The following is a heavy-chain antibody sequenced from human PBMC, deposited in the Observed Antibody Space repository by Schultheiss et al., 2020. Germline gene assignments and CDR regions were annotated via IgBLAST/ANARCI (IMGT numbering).Heavy chain of an antibody. D-gene: IGHD6-13*01. CDR2: IYYSGST. Sequence: SETLSLTCAVYGGSFRGYYWGWIRQPPGKGLEWIGSIYYSGSTYYNPSLKSRVTISVDTSKNQFSLKLSSVTAADTAVYYCARGGRKAAAGRWFDPWGQGTLVTVSS. V-gene: IGHV4-34*01. CDR3: ARGGRKAAAGRWFDP. J-gene: IGHJ5*02. CDR1: GGSFRGYY.